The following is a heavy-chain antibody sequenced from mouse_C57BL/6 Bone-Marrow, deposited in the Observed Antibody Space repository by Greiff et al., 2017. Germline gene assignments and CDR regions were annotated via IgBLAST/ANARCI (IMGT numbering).Heavy chain of an antibody. Sequence: QVQLQQSGAELVKPGASVKLSCKASGYTFTSYWMHWVKQRPGQGLEWIGMIHPNSGSTNYNEKFKSKATLTVDKSSSTAYMQLSSLTSEDSAVYYCANGYDYYYAMDYWGQGTSVTVSS. D-gene: IGHD2-2*01. V-gene: IGHV1-64*01. CDR3: ANGYDYYYAMDY. CDR1: GYTFTSYW. CDR2: IHPNSGST. J-gene: IGHJ4*01.